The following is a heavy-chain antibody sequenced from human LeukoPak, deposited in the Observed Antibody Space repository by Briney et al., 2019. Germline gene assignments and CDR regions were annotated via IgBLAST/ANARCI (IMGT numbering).Heavy chain of an antibody. CDR1: GGSTSSYY. V-gene: IGHV4-59*01. Sequence: SETLSLTCTVSGGSTSSYYWSWIRQPPGKGLEWIGYIYYSGSTNYNPSLKSRVTISVDTSRNQFSLKLSSVTAADTAVYYCARTITMVRGVILPDWFDPWGQGTLVTVSS. CDR3: ARTITMVRGVILPDWFDP. D-gene: IGHD3-10*01. J-gene: IGHJ5*02. CDR2: IYYSGST.